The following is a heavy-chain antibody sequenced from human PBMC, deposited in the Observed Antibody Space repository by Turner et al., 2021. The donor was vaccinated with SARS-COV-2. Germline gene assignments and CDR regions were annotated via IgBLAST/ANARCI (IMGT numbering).Heavy chain of an antibody. CDR3: ASHGAHPGFDY. Sequence: EVQLVESRGGLVQPGGSLRLSCAASGFTFSSYWMHWVRQAPGKGLVWVSRINSDGSSTSYADSVKGRFTISRDNAKNTLYLQMNSLRAEDTAVYYCASHGAHPGFDYWGQGTLVTVSS. V-gene: IGHV3-74*01. CDR2: INSDGSST. D-gene: IGHD3-16*01. J-gene: IGHJ4*02. CDR1: GFTFSSYW.